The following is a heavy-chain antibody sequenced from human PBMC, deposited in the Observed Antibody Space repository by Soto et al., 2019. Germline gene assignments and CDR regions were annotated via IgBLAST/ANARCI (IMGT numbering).Heavy chain of an antibody. CDR2: IATYNNNK. D-gene: IGHD3-10*01. CDR1: GDTFANFG. J-gene: IGHJ5*02. Sequence: HLVQSGPEVKRPGASITVSCKTSGDTFANFGLSWVRQAPGQGLEWMGWIATYNNNKNYAQKFQGRLTLTTDTSTCTAYMELESLGYDDTAVYYCARVFRGVVNWFDPWGQGTLVTVSS. CDR3: ARVFRGVVNWFDP. V-gene: IGHV1-18*01.